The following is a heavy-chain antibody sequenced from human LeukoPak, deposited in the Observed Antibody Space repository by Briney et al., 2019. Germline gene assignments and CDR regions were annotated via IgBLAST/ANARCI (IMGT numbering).Heavy chain of an antibody. CDR2: TNPNSGNT. Sequence: ASVKVSCKASGYTFTSYDINWVRQATGQGLGWMGWTNPNSGNTGYAQKFQGRVTMTRNTSISTAYMELSSLRSEDTAVYYCATQPMQLGYCSGGSCYYYYYYYMDVWGKGTTVTVSS. CDR3: ATQPMQLGYCSGGSCYYYYYYYMDV. CDR1: GYTFTSYD. V-gene: IGHV1-8*01. J-gene: IGHJ6*03. D-gene: IGHD2-15*01.